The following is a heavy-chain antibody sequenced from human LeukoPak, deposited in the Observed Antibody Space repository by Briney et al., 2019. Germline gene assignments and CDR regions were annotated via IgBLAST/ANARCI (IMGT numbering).Heavy chain of an antibody. V-gene: IGHV3-23*01. Sequence: GGSLRLSCAASGFTFSSYAMSWVRQAPGKGLEWVSAVTASAGNTYYADSVKGRFTISRDNSKNTLYLQVNSLRAEDTAVYYCAKGDCYGSGSTFKNGMDVWGQGTTVTVSS. CDR3: AKGDCYGSGSTFKNGMDV. D-gene: IGHD3-10*01. J-gene: IGHJ6*02. CDR1: GFTFSSYA. CDR2: VTASAGNT.